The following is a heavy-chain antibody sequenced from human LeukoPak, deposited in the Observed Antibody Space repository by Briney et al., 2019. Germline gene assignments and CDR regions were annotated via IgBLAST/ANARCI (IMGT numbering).Heavy chain of an antibody. Sequence: GGSLRLSCAASGFTFSSYAMSWVRQAPGKGLEWVSSISGSGASTYYADSVKVRFTISRDISKNTLYLQMNSLRAEDTAVYYCAKLPTYDAFDIWGQGTMVTVSS. V-gene: IGHV3-23*01. CDR3: AKLPTYDAFDI. CDR2: ISGSGAST. CDR1: GFTFSSYA. J-gene: IGHJ3*02. D-gene: IGHD1-1*01.